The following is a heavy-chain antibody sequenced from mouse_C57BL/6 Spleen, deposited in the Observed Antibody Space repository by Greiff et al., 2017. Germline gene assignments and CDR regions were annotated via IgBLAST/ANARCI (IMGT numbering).Heavy chain of an antibody. D-gene: IGHD1-1*01. CDR3: ARANSTTGAMDY. CDR2: ISDGGSYT. CDR1: GFTFSSYA. J-gene: IGHJ4*01. Sequence: EVKLQESGGGLVKPGGSLKLSCAASGFTFSSYAMSWVRQTPENRLEWVATISDGGSYTYYPDNVKGRFTISRDNAKNNLYLQVSNLKSEDTAMYYCARANSTTGAMDYWGQGTSVTVSS. V-gene: IGHV5-4*03.